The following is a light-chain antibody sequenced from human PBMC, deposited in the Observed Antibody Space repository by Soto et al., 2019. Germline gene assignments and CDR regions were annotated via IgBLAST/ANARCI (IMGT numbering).Light chain of an antibody. CDR2: AAS. CDR3: QQSYSNPPT. Sequence: DIEMTQSPSSLFASVGDRVTITFRASQSISNYLNWYQQRPGKAPNILIFAASSLQSGVPSRFSGSGSRTYCTLTLRSVQPEDIETYYCQQSYSNPPTFGQGTKVDI. V-gene: IGKV1-39*01. CDR1: QSISNY. J-gene: IGKJ1*01.